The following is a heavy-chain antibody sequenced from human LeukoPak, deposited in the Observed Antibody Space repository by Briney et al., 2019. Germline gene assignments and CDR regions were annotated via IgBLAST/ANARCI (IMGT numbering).Heavy chain of an antibody. CDR2: IYTSGST. J-gene: IGHJ4*02. Sequence: PSETLSLTCTVSGGSIGSYYWSWIRQPAGKGLEWIGRIYTSGSTNYNPSLKSRVTMSVDTSKNQFSLKLSSVTAADTAVYYCARGGMVVTAPWDYWGQGTLVTVSS. V-gene: IGHV4-4*07. D-gene: IGHD2-21*02. CDR3: ARGGMVVTAPWDY. CDR1: GGSIGSYY.